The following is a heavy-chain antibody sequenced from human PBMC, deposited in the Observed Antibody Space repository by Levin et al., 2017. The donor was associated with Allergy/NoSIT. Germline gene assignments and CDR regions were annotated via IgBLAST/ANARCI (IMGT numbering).Heavy chain of an antibody. CDR1: GYTFTNYG. Sequence: ASVKVSCKASGYTFTNYGISWVRQAPGQGLEWMGYIHPYNGDTNYAQNLQGRVTLTTDTSTSTAYMDLRSLRSDDTAVYYCARVDIVVVPAAMVTLSVLDPWGQGAPVTVSP. CDR3: ARVDIVVVPAAMVTLSVLDP. V-gene: IGHV1-18*01. J-gene: IGHJ5*02. CDR2: IHPYNGDT. D-gene: IGHD2-2*01.